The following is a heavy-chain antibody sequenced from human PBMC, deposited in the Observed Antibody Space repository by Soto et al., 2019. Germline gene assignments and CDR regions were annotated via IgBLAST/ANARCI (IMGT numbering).Heavy chain of an antibody. Sequence: GASVKVSCKASGYTFTSYGISWVRQAPGQGLEWMGWISAYNGNTNYAQKLQGRVTMTTDTSTSTAYMELRSLRSDDTAVYYCARDDEELWFGELLPFNPNTGYYYGMDVWGQGTTVTVAS. CDR1: GYTFTSYG. J-gene: IGHJ6*02. CDR3: ARDDEELWFGELLPFNPNTGYYYGMDV. D-gene: IGHD3-10*01. CDR2: ISAYNGNT. V-gene: IGHV1-18*01.